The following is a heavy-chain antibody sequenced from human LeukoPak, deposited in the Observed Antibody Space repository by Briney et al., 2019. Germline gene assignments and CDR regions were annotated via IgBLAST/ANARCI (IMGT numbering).Heavy chain of an antibody. J-gene: IGHJ4*02. CDR1: GGSISGYY. V-gene: IGHV4-4*07. D-gene: IGHD3-10*01. CDR3: ARLTTRPGGIRPLIMDY. Sequence: PSETLSLTCTVSGGSISGYYWSWIRQPAGKGLEWIGRIYTGGSTNYNPSLTSRATISLDTSKNQFSLKLTSMTAADTAVYYCARLTTRPGGIRPLIMDYWGQGTLVTVSS. CDR2: IYTGGST.